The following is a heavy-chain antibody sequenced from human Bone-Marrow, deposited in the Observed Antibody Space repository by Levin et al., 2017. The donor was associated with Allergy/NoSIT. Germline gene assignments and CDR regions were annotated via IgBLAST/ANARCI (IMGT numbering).Heavy chain of an antibody. V-gene: IGHV1-3*01. D-gene: IGHD3-16*01. CDR1: GYTFTTYT. J-gene: IGHJ6*02. Sequence: PGGSLRLSCKASGYTFTTYTIHWVRQAPGQSLEWMGFINSANGNTKYSQKFQGRVSITSDTSATTAYMELTSLRSEDTAVFYCARESNAYYNNFGMDVWGQGTTVIVSS. CDR3: ARESNAYYNNFGMDV. CDR2: INSANGNT.